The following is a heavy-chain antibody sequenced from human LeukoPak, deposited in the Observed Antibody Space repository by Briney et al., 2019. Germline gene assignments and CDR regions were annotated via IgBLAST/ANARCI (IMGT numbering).Heavy chain of an antibody. D-gene: IGHD1/OR15-1a*01. Sequence: SETLSLTCTVSGGSISSSSYYWGWIRQPPGKGLEWIGSIHYSGSTYYNPSLKSRVTISVDTSKNQFSLKLSSVTAADTAVYYCATLNKGDYYYGMDVWGQGTTVTVSS. CDR3: ATLNKGDYYYGMDV. CDR1: GGSISSSSYY. V-gene: IGHV4-39*01. CDR2: IHYSGST. J-gene: IGHJ6*02.